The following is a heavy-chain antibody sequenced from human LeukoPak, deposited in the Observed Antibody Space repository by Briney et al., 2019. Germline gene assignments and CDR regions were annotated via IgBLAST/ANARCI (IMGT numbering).Heavy chain of an antibody. Sequence: SETLSLTCAVYGGSFSGYYWSWIRQPPGKGLEWIGEINHSGSTNYNPSLKSRVTISVDTSKNQFSLKLSSVTAADTAVYYCARLYGVYYFDYWGQGTLVTVSS. D-gene: IGHD5/OR15-5a*01. V-gene: IGHV4-34*01. CDR3: ARLYGVYYFDY. J-gene: IGHJ4*02. CDR1: GGSFSGYY. CDR2: INHSGST.